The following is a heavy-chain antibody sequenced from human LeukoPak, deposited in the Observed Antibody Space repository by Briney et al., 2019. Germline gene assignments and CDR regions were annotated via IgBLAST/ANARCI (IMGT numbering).Heavy chain of an antibody. J-gene: IGHJ6*03. D-gene: IGHD3-10*01. CDR3: ARTYYYGSGSTDYYYYYYMDV. Sequence: ASVKVSCKASGYTFTGYYMHWVRQAPGQGLEWMGRINPNSGGTNYAQKFQGRVTMTRDTSISTAYMELSRLRSDDTAAYYCARTYYYGSGSTDYYYYYYMDVWGKGTTVTVSS. CDR1: GYTFTGYY. CDR2: INPNSGGT. V-gene: IGHV1-2*06.